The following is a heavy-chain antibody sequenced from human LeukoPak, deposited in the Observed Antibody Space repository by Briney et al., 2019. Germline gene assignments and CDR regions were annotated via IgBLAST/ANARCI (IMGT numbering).Heavy chain of an antibody. CDR2: ISSSSSYI. V-gene: IGHV3-21*01. J-gene: IGHJ4*02. CDR1: GFTFSSYS. D-gene: IGHD6-19*01. CDR3: ASLLNSGSYSIADY. Sequence: GGSLRLSCEASGFTFSSYSMNWVRQAPGKGLEWVSSISSSSSYIYYADSVKGRFTISRDNAKNSLYLQMNSLRAEDTAVYYCASLLNSGSYSIADYWGQGTLVTVSS.